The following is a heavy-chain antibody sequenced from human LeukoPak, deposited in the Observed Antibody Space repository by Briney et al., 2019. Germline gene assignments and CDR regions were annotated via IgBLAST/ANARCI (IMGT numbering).Heavy chain of an antibody. CDR1: GGSVSSGSYY. CDR2: ICYSGST. V-gene: IGHV4-61*01. CDR3: ARHSRTHPSYFDY. Sequence: SETLSLTCTVSGGSVSSGSYYWSWIRQPPGKGLEWIGYICYSGSTNYNPSLKSRVTISVDTSKNQFSLKLSSVTAADTAVYYCARHSRTHPSYFDYWGQGALVTVSS. J-gene: IGHJ4*02. D-gene: IGHD2-2*01.